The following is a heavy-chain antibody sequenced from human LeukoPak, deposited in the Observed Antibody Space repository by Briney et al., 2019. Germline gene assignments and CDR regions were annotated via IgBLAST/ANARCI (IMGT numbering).Heavy chain of an antibody. D-gene: IGHD2-21*01. J-gene: IGHJ4*02. V-gene: IGHV4-31*03. Sequence: PSETLSLTCTVSGASISSGGYYWSWIRQLPGKGLEWIGYIYYSGSTYYNPSLKSRLTISLDTSKNQFSLDLRSVTAADTAVYYCARRPASCGGDICFLRAFDCWGQGTLVTVSS. CDR2: IYYSGST. CDR1: GASISSGGYY. CDR3: ARRPASCGGDICFLRAFDC.